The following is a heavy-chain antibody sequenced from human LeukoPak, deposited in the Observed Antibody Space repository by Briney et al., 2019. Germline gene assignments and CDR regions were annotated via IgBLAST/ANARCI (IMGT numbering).Heavy chain of an antibody. Sequence: EGSLRLSCAASGFTFSSYEMNWVRQAPGKGLEWVSYISSSGSTIYYADSVKGRFTISRDNAKNSLYLQMNSLRAEDTAVYYCARVAGWDPHFDYWGQGTLVTVSS. V-gene: IGHV3-48*03. J-gene: IGHJ4*02. CDR3: ARVAGWDPHFDY. CDR1: GFTFSSYE. CDR2: ISSSGSTI. D-gene: IGHD6-19*01.